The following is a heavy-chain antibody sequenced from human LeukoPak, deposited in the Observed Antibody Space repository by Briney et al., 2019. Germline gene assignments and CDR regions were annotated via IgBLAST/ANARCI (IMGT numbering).Heavy chain of an antibody. D-gene: IGHD1-26*01. CDR2: IYYSGST. J-gene: IGHJ3*02. Sequence: PSETLSLTSTVSGGSISSYYWSWIRQPPGKGLEWIGYIYYSGSTNYNPSLKSRVTISVDTSKNQFPLKLSSVTAADTAVYYCARVSRLTGSGSYRAFDIWGQGTMVTVSS. V-gene: IGHV4-59*01. CDR1: GGSISSYY. CDR3: ARVSRLTGSGSYRAFDI.